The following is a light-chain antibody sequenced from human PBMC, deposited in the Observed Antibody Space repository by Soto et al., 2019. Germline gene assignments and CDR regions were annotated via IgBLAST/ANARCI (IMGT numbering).Light chain of an antibody. CDR3: QQYNNWPRGT. CDR2: AAS. CDR1: QNISFY. Sequence: DIQMTQSPSSLSASIGDRVTITCRASQNISFYLNWYQHKTGQAPKVLIYAASSLQAGVPQRFSGSGSGTDFTLSISSLQPEDFAVYYCQQYNNWPRGTFGQGTKVEF. J-gene: IGKJ1*01. V-gene: IGKV1-39*01.